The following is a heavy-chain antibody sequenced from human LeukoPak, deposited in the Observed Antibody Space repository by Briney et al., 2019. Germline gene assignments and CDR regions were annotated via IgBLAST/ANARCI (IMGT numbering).Heavy chain of an antibody. CDR2: IYYSGST. V-gene: IGHV4-59*01. CDR1: GGSISSYY. CDR3: ARDRGYSYGRDAFDI. Sequence: SETLSLTCTVSGGSISSYYWSWIRQPPGKGLEWIGYIYYSGSTNYNPSLKSRVTVSVDTSKNQFALKLSSVTAADTAVYYCARDRGYSYGRDAFDIWGQGTMVTVSS. J-gene: IGHJ3*02. D-gene: IGHD5-18*01.